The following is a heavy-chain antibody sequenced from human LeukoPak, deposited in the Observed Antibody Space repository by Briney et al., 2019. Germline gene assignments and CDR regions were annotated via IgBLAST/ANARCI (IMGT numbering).Heavy chain of an antibody. CDR2: ISGSGGST. CDR1: GFTFSSYA. J-gene: IGHJ6*02. Sequence: PGGSLRLSCAASGFTFSSYAMSWVRQAPGKGLEWVSAISGSGGSTYYADFVKGRFTISRDNSKNTLYLQMNSLRAEDTAVYYCAKKESGWYDYYYGMDVWGQGTTVTVSS. D-gene: IGHD6-19*01. CDR3: AKKESGWYDYYYGMDV. V-gene: IGHV3-23*01.